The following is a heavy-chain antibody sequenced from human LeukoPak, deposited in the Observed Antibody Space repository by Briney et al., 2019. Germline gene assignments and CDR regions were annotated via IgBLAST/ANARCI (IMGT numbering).Heavy chain of an antibody. CDR1: GGSISSGDYY. V-gene: IGHV4-30-4*08. CDR3: ARAVYRAATYCYYYYMDV. Sequence: SETLSPTCTVSGGSISSGDYYWGWIRQPPGKGLEWIGYIYYSGSTYYNPSLKSRVTISVDTSKNQFSLKLSSVTAADTAVYYCARAVYRAATYCYYYYMDVWGKGTTVTVSS. CDR2: IYYSGST. J-gene: IGHJ6*03. D-gene: IGHD2-15*01.